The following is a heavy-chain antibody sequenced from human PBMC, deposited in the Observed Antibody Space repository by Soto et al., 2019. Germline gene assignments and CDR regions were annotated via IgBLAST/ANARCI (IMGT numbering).Heavy chain of an antibody. V-gene: IGHV3-49*03. CDR3: TREYYYDRSGYPLNAFDI. D-gene: IGHD3-22*01. Sequence: GGSLRLSCTASGFTFVDYSISWFRQAPWKGLEWVGFIRSKAYGGTTEYAASVKGRFTISRDDSKSIAYLQMNSLKTEDTAVYYCTREYYYDRSGYPLNAFDIWGQGTIVPLSS. CDR1: GFTFVDYS. J-gene: IGHJ3*02. CDR2: IRSKAYGGTT.